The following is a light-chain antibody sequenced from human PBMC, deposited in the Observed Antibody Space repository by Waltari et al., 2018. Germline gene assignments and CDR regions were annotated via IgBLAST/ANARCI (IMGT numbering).Light chain of an antibody. Sequence: QSALTQPASVSASPGQSITISSTGTSGDIGGSYFGSWYQLHPGRAPKALIFDGNHRPSGISDRVSGSKSGNTASLTISGLHAEDDADYYCSSPSTNKVVVFGGGTKVTGL. CDR3: SSPSTNKVVV. CDR1: SGDIGGSYF. J-gene: IGLJ2*01. V-gene: IGLV2-14*01. CDR2: DGN.